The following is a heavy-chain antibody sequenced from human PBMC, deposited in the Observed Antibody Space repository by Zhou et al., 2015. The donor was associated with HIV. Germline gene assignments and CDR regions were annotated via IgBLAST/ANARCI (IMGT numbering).Heavy chain of an antibody. V-gene: IGHV1-69*01. Sequence: QVQLVQSGAEVKKPGSSVKVSCKASGGTFSSYAISWVRQAPGQGLEWMGGIIPIFGTANYAQKFQGRVTITADESTSTAYMELSSLRSEDTAVYYCARKGGGYYDSSGVDGAFDIWGQGTMVTVSS. D-gene: IGHD3-22*01. J-gene: IGHJ3*02. CDR2: IIPIFGTA. CDR1: GGTFSSYA. CDR3: ARKGGGYYDSSGVDGAFDI.